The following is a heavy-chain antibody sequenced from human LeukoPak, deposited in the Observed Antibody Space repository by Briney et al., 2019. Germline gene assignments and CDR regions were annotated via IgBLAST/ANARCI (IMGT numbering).Heavy chain of an antibody. Sequence: PGGSLRLSCAASGFTFSSYAMSWVRQAPGKGLDWVSGISGSGGSTNYADSVKGRFTIARDNSKNTLYLQMNSLGAEDTAVYYCARMPEVAVAGRVDQNAFDIWGQGTMVTVSS. CDR3: ARMPEVAVAGRVDQNAFDI. CDR1: GFTFSSYA. D-gene: IGHD6-19*01. V-gene: IGHV3-23*01. CDR2: ISGSGGST. J-gene: IGHJ3*02.